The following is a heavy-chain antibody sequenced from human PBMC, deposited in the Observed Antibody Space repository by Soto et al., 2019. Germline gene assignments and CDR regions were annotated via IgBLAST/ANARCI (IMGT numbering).Heavy chain of an antibody. J-gene: IGHJ4*02. Sequence: QVQLVESGGGVVQPGRSLRLSCAASGFTFSSYAMHWVRQAPGKGLEWVAVISYDGSNKYYADSVKGRFTISRDNSKNTLYLQMNSRRAEDTAVYYCARDADCSGGSCYSRGGYFAYWGQGTLVTVSS. D-gene: IGHD2-15*01. V-gene: IGHV3-30-3*01. CDR2: ISYDGSNK. CDR3: ARDADCSGGSCYSRGGYFAY. CDR1: GFTFSSYA.